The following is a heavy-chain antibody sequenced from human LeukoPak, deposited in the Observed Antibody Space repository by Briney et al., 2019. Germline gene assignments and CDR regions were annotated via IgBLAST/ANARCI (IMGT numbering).Heavy chain of an antibody. CDR1: GFTFDDYA. D-gene: IGHD6-6*01. Sequence: GGSLRLSCAASGFTFDDYAMHWVRQAPGKGLEWVSGISWNSGSIGYADSVKGRFTISRDNAKNSLYLQMNSLRAEDTALYYCAKGSSSIAAPTDYWGQRTLVTVSS. CDR2: ISWNSGSI. V-gene: IGHV3-9*01. CDR3: AKGSSSIAAPTDY. J-gene: IGHJ4*02.